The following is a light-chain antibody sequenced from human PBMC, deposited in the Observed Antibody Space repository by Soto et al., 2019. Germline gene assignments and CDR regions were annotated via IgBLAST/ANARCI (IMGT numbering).Light chain of an antibody. CDR1: QSVSSY. CDR3: QQYGSSLVT. Sequence: EVVLTQSPATLSLSPGERATLSCRASQSVSSYLAWYRQKPGKAPRLLIYGASSRATGIPDRFSGSGSGTDFTLTISRLEPEDFAVYYCQQYGSSLVTFGQGTRLEI. V-gene: IGKV3-20*01. J-gene: IGKJ5*01. CDR2: GAS.